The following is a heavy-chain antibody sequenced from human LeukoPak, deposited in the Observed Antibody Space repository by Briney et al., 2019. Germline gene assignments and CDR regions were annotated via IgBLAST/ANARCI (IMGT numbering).Heavy chain of an antibody. Sequence: PSETLSLTCAVYGGSFSGYYWSWIGQPPGKRLEWIGEINHSGSTNYNPSLKSRVTISVDTSKNQFSLKLSSVTAADTAVYYCARGYSPKNWFDPWGQRTLVTVSS. CDR3: ARGYSPKNWFDP. D-gene: IGHD5-18*01. V-gene: IGHV4-34*01. CDR1: GGSFSGYY. CDR2: INHSGST. J-gene: IGHJ5*02.